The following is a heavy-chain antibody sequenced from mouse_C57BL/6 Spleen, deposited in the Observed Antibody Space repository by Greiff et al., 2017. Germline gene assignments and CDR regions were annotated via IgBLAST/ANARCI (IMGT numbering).Heavy chain of an antibody. CDR1: GFTFSDYG. D-gene: IGHD2-12*01. CDR3: ARDYKRAMNY. CDR2: ISSGSSTI. Sequence: EVKLMESGGGLVKPGGSLKLSCAASGFTFSDYGMHWVRQAPEKGLEWVAYISSGSSTIYYADTVKGRFTISRDKAKNTLFLQMTSRRSEDTAMYYCARDYKRAMNYWGQGTSVTVSS. J-gene: IGHJ4*01. V-gene: IGHV5-17*01.